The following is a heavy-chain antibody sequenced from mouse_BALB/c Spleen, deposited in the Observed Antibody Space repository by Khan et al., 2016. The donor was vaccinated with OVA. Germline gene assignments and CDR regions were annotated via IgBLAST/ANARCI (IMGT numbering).Heavy chain of an antibody. D-gene: IGHD1-1*01. V-gene: IGHV3-2*02. CDR3: ARGNYYGYAFDY. CDR2: IRYSGSN. CDR1: GYSITSNYA. J-gene: IGHJ4*01. Sequence: EVQLVESGPGLVKPSQSLSLTCTVNGYSITSNYAWNWLRQFPGNKLEWMGYIRYSGSNNYNPSLKSRLSITRDTSKNQFFLLLHSVTTEDSATYYCARGNYYGYAFDYWCQGTSVTVTS.